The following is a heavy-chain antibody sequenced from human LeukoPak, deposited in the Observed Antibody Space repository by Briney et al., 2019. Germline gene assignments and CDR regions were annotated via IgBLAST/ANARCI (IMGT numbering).Heavy chain of an antibody. J-gene: IGHJ4*02. CDR2: IHYSGST. CDR3: ARDRGAYCGGDCYQDAFDI. V-gene: IGHV4-59*01. Sequence: KASETLSLTCTVSGGSISSYYWSWIRQPPGKGLEWIGYIHYSGSTNYNPSLKSRVTISVDTSKNQFSLKLSSVTAADTAVYYCARDRGAYCGGDCYQDAFDIWGQGTLVTVSS. D-gene: IGHD2-21*01. CDR1: GGSISSYY.